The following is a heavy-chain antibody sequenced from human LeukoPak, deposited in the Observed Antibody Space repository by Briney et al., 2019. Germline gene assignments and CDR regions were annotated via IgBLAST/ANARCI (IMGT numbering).Heavy chain of an antibody. D-gene: IGHD3-10*01. V-gene: IGHV1-2*04. CDR3: ALSRLGEPGGMDV. J-gene: IGHJ6*02. CDR1: GYTFTYYY. Sequence: VASVKVSCKAFGYTFTYYYIHWVRQVPGQGLEWMGWINPNGGGTHYARKFQGWVTMTRDTSINTVHMELSSLRSDGTAVYYCALSRLGEPGGMDVWGQGTTVTVSS. CDR2: INPNGGGT.